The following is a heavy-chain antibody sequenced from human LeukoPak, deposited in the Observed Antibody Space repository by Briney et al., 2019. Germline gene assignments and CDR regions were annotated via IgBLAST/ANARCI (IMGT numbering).Heavy chain of an antibody. D-gene: IGHD6-13*01. CDR1: GYTFSSYA. J-gene: IGHJ4*02. V-gene: IGHV3-23*01. CDR2: ISGSGIST. Sequence: GGSLRLSCAASGYTFSSYAMRWVRQAPGEGLEWVSSISGSGISTYYADSVKGRFTISRDNSKNTLYLQTNSLSAEDTALYYCAKIGIAAGYTDYWGQGTLVTVSS. CDR3: AKIGIAAGYTDY.